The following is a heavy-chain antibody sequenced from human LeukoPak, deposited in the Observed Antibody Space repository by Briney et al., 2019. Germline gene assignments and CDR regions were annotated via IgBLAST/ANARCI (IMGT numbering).Heavy chain of an antibody. CDR1: GGPISSSSYY. V-gene: IGHV4-39*07. D-gene: IGHD3-10*01. CDR3: AREGYYYGSGSYQGVDY. J-gene: IGHJ4*02. Sequence: ASETLSLTCTVSGGPISSSSYYWGWIRQPPGKGLEWIGSIYYSGSTYYNPSLKSRVTISVDTSKNQFSLKLSSVTAADTAVYYCAREGYYYGSGSYQGVDYWGQGTLVTVSS. CDR2: IYYSGST.